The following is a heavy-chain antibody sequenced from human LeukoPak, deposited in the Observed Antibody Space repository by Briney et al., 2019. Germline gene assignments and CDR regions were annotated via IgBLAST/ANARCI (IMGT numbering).Heavy chain of an antibody. CDR1: GFIFSSYS. J-gene: IGHJ6*03. CDR2: ISSSSSYI. D-gene: IGHD1-26*01. CDR3: ARLGSGSYWFYYFYMDV. Sequence: PGGSLRLSCAASGFIFSSYSMNWVRQAPGKGLEWVSSISSSSSYIYYTDSVKGRFTISRDNAKNSLYLQMNSLRAEDTAVYYCARLGSGSYWFYYFYMDVWGKGTTVTVSS. V-gene: IGHV3-21*01.